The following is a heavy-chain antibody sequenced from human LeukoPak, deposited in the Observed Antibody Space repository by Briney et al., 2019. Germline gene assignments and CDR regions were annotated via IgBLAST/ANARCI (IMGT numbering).Heavy chain of an antibody. CDR3: ARDPPVVTEYYFDY. Sequence: GRSLRLSCAASGFTFSSYAMHWVRQAPGKGLEWVAVISYDGSNKYYADSVKGRFTISRDNPKNTLYLQMNSLRAEDTAVYYCARDPPVVTEYYFDYWGQGTLVTVSS. CDR2: ISYDGSNK. J-gene: IGHJ4*02. V-gene: IGHV3-30*04. CDR1: GFTFSSYA. D-gene: IGHD4-23*01.